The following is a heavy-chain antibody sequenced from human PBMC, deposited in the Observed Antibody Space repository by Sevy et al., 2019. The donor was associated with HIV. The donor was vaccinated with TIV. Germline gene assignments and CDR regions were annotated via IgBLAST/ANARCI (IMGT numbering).Heavy chain of an antibody. CDR1: GYTLTGLS. CDR3: ATTKDYYDSSGSPFDY. D-gene: IGHD3-22*01. J-gene: IGHJ4*02. V-gene: IGHV1-24*01. Sequence: ASVKVSCKVSGYTLTGLSMHWVRQAPGKGLEWMGSFDPEDGETIYAQKFQGRVTMTEDTSTDTAHMELSSLRSEDAAVYYCATTKDYYDSSGSPFDYWGQGTLVTVSS. CDR2: FDPEDGET.